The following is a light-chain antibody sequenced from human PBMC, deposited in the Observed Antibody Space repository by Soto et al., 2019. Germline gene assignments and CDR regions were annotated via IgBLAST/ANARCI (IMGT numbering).Light chain of an antibody. CDR1: QSISSN. CDR2: GAS. CDR3: QQRINWPLT. J-gene: IGKJ4*01. Sequence: EVVMTQSPGTLSVSPGERATLSCKASQSISSNLAWYQQKPGQAPRLLIYGASTRATGIPARFSGSGSGTDFTLIIDSLEPEDFAVYYCQQRINWPLTFGGGTKVDIK. V-gene: IGKV3-15*01.